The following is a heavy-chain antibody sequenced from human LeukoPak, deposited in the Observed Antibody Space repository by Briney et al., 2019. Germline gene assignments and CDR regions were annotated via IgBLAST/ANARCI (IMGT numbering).Heavy chain of an antibody. CDR2: IYYSGST. Sequence: PSETLSLTCTVSGGSISSSSYYWGWIRQPPGKGLEWIGSIYYSGSTFYNPSLKSRVTISLDTSKSQFSLRLTSVTAADTAVYYCARHAHSSIAANIDYWGQGTQVTVSS. CDR3: ARHAHSSIAANIDY. CDR1: GGSISSSSYY. D-gene: IGHD6-6*01. V-gene: IGHV4-39*01. J-gene: IGHJ4*02.